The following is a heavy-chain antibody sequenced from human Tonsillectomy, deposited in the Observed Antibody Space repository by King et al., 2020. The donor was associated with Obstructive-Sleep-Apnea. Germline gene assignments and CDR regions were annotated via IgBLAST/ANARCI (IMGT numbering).Heavy chain of an antibody. J-gene: IGHJ4*02. D-gene: IGHD1-26*01. V-gene: IGHV4/OR15-8*02. CDR2: MYHGGDI. Sequence: VQLQESGPGLVKPSETLSLTCAVSGGSISDTKWWSWVRQPPGKGLEWIGEMYHGGDINYNPSLKSRVTMTTDTTTSTAYMELRSLRSDDTAVYYCARVGAGWELRNFDYWGQGTLVTVSS. CDR1: GGSISDTKW. CDR3: ARVGAGWELRNFDY.